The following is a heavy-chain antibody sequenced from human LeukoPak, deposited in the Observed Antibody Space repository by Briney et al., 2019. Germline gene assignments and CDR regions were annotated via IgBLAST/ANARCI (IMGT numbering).Heavy chain of an antibody. CDR2: IYSGGAT. J-gene: IGHJ4*02. CDR1: GFTVNSNY. CDR3: ARGLYASGSCNFDY. Sequence: GGSLRLSCAASGFTVNSNYMSWVRQAPGKGLEWVSLIYSGGATYYADSVKGRLTISRDNSKNTLYLKMNSLRAEDTAVYYCARGLYASGSCNFDYWGQGTLVTVSS. V-gene: IGHV3-53*01. D-gene: IGHD3-10*01.